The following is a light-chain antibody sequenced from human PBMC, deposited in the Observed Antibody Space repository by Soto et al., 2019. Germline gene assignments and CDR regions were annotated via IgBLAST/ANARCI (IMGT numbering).Light chain of an antibody. V-gene: IGKV3-11*01. Sequence: EIVLTQSPATLSLSPGERATLSCRASQSVSSYLAWYQQKPGQAPRLLIYDASNRATGIPARFSGSGSGTDFTLTSSRLEPEDFAVYYCQQRSNWPYTFGQGTKLEIK. J-gene: IGKJ2*01. CDR3: QQRSNWPYT. CDR2: DAS. CDR1: QSVSSY.